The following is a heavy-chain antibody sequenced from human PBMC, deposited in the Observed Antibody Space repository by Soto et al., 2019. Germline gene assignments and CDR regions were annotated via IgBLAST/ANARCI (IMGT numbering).Heavy chain of an antibody. D-gene: IGHD3-22*01. Sequence: EVQLVQSGAEVKKPGESLKISCKGSGYSFTSYWIGWVRQMPGKGLEWMGIIYPGDSDTRYSPSFQGQVTISADKSISTAYLQWSSLKASDTAMYYCARHLGAYYDSSGYPLYGMDVWGQGTTVTVSS. J-gene: IGHJ6*02. V-gene: IGHV5-51*01. CDR1: GYSFTSYW. CDR2: IYPGDSDT. CDR3: ARHLGAYYDSSGYPLYGMDV.